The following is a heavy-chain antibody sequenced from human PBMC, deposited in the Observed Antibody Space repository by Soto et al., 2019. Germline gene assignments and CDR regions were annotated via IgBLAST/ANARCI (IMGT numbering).Heavy chain of an antibody. Sequence: QVQLVQSGAEVKKPGASVKVSCKASGYTFTNYYLHWVRQAPGQGLEWMGIINPSGGSTTYAQKFQGSVTVTRDTSTCTVYMELSSLRSDDTAVYYCARDRRGGSIVRGAPTRNWFDPWGQGTLVTVSS. J-gene: IGHJ5*02. D-gene: IGHD3-10*01. CDR3: ARDRRGGSIVRGAPTRNWFDP. V-gene: IGHV1-46*01. CDR2: INPSGGST. CDR1: GYTFTNYY.